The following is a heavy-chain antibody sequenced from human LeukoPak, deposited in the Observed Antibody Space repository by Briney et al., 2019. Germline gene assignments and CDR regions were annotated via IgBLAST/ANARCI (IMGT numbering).Heavy chain of an antibody. Sequence: SVKVSCKASGGTFSSYAISWVRQAPGQGPEWMGGIIPIFGTANYAQKFQGRVTITADESTSTAYMELSSLRSEDTAVYYCASGDPVAAGWFDPWGQGTLVTVSS. CDR1: GGTFSSYA. CDR3: ASGDPVAAGWFDP. J-gene: IGHJ5*02. D-gene: IGHD2-15*01. CDR2: IIPIFGTA. V-gene: IGHV1-69*01.